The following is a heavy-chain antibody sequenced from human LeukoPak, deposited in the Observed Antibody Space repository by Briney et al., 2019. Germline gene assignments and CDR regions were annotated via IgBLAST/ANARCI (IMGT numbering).Heavy chain of an antibody. Sequence: SETLSLTCTVSGCSISSGDYYWSWIRQPPGKGLEGIGYIYYSGSTYYNPSLKSRVTITVDTSKNQFSLKLSSVTAAGTAIYYCSRESGAFCPFGYWGQGTLVIVPP. J-gene: IGHJ4*02. V-gene: IGHV4-30-4*01. CDR3: SRESGAFCPFGY. CDR2: IYYSGST. D-gene: IGHD1-26*01. CDR1: GCSISSGDYY.